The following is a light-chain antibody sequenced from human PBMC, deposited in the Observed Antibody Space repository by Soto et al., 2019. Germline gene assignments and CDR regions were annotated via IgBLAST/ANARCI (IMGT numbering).Light chain of an antibody. CDR1: QSVSSSY. CDR2: GAS. CDR3: QQDYNLPNA. Sequence: PGERVTLSCRAGQSVSSSYLTWYQQKPGQAPRLLIYGASTRATSIPARFSGSGSGTDFTLTISSLQPEDIAVYYCQQDYNLPNAFGQGTKLEIK. J-gene: IGKJ2*01. V-gene: IGKV3D-7*01.